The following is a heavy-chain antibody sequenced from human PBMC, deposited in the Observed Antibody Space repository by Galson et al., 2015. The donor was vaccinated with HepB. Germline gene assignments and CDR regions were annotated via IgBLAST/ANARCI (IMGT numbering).Heavy chain of an antibody. J-gene: IGHJ3*01. CDR2: IFPGDSDS. V-gene: IGHV5-51*03. CDR3: ARPQPTVVSPADTLDV. D-gene: IGHD3-22*01. Sequence: QSGAEVKKPGDSLKISCTTSGFDFPTHWIAWVRQRPGKGLEWMGIIFPGDSDSIYSPSFEGQVTMSVDKSISTAYLHWGSLKASDTAVSYCARPQPTVVSPADTLDVWGQGTMVIVSS. CDR1: GFDFPTHW.